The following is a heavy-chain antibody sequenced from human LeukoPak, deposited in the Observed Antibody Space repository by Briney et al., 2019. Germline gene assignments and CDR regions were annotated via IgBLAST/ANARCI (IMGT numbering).Heavy chain of an antibody. D-gene: IGHD6-19*01. CDR3: ARGYSSGWYADYYYYMDV. V-gene: IGHV3-21*01. Sequence: TGGSLRLSCAASGSTFSSYSMNWVRQAPGKGLEWVSSISSSSSYIYYADSVKGRFTISRDNAKNSLYLQMNSLRAEDTAVYYCARGYSSGWYADYYYYMDVWGKGTTVTISS. J-gene: IGHJ6*03. CDR1: GSTFSSYS. CDR2: ISSSSSYI.